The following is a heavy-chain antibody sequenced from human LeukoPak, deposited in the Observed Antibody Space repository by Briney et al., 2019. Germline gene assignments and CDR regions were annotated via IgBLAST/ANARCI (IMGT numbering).Heavy chain of an antibody. CDR3: AKDGGTSYWYFDL. CDR2: ISGSGGST. D-gene: IGHD2-15*01. V-gene: IGHV3-23*01. CDR1: GFTFSSYE. J-gene: IGHJ2*01. Sequence: PGGSLRLSCAASGFTFSSYELNWVRQAPGKGLEWVSAISGSGGSTYYADSVKGRFTISRDNSKNTLYLQMNSLRAEDTAVYYCAKDGGTSYWYFDLWGRGTLVTVSS.